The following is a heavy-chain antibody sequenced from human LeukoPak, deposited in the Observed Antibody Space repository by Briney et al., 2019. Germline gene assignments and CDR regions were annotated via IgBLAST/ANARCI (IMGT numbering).Heavy chain of an antibody. J-gene: IGHJ3*02. V-gene: IGHV4-59*02. CDR2: LHYSGST. CDR3: ARDMGYYDSSGYYWAAFDI. D-gene: IGHD3-22*01. Sequence: PSETLSLTCTVSGGSVSSYYWSWVRQPPGKGLEWIGYLHYSGSTDYNPSLKSRVTTSVDTSNNQFSLKLSSVTAADTAVYYCARDMGYYDSSGYYWAAFDIWGQGTMVTVSS. CDR1: GGSVSSYY.